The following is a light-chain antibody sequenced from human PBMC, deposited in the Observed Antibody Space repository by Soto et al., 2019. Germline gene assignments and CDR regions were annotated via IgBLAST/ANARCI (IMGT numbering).Light chain of an antibody. CDR2: GAS. J-gene: IGKJ3*01. V-gene: IGKV3-20*01. CDR3: QHYGSSAL. Sequence: EIVLTQSPGTLSLSPGERATLSCRASQSVSSSYLAWYQQKPGQAPRLLIYGASSRATGIPDRFSGSGSGTDFTLTISRLVPEDFAVYYCQHYGSSALFGPGTKVDIK. CDR1: QSVSSSY.